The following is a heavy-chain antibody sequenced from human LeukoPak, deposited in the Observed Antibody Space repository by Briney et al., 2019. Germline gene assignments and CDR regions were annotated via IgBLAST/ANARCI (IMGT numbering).Heavy chain of an antibody. D-gene: IGHD6-13*01. CDR3: ARGWVETSSWEEYFDY. J-gene: IGHJ4*02. CDR2: MNPKSGDT. Sequence: ASVKVSCKASGYSFTNYDINWVRQATGQGLEWMGWMNPKSGDTGYSQKFQGRVFITRDTSINTAYMELSSLGSDDTAVYYCARGWVETSSWEEYFDYWGQGTLVTVSS. CDR1: GYSFTNYD. V-gene: IGHV1-8*03.